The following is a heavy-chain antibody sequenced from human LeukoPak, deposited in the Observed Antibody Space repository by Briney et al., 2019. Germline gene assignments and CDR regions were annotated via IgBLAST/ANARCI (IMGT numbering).Heavy chain of an antibody. CDR2: MYDSEKT. Sequence: SETLSLTCTVSGVSITSHYWSWIRQPPGKGLEWIGYMYDSEKTQANLSFKSRSTLSAHTSKNHFSLRLSSMTAEDTAVYYCATIKRGSIYGYFDFWGQGILVTVSS. D-gene: IGHD5-18*01. CDR1: GVSITSHY. CDR3: ATIKRGSIYGYFDF. V-gene: IGHV4-59*11. J-gene: IGHJ4*02.